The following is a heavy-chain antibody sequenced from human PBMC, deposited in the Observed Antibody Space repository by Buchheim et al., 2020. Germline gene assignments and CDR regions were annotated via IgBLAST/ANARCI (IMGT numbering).Heavy chain of an antibody. CDR2: INPSGGST. Sequence: QVQLVQSGAEVKKPGASVKVSYKASGYTFTSYYMHWVRQAPGQGLEWMGIINPSGGSTSYAQKFQGRVTMTRDTSTSTVYMELSSLRSEDTAVYYCARDPKYYDYVWGSSQAPFDYWGQGTL. CDR3: ARDPKYYDYVWGSSQAPFDY. D-gene: IGHD3-16*01. CDR1: GYTFTSYY. V-gene: IGHV1-46*01. J-gene: IGHJ4*02.